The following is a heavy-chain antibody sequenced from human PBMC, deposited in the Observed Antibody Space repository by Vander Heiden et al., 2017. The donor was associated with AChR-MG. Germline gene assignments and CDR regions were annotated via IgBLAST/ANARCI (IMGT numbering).Heavy chain of an antibody. Sequence: QLPLQQPRPGLVKPSETLSLTCRVSGDSTSGSSYYWGWIRHPPAKGLVWIGSVHSSGSASYNPSIKSRVTISVDASKNQFSLRLNSVRAADTAVYYCARQPAGDSSGWYFSAWAQGALVTVS. CDR3: ARQPAGDSSGWYFSA. CDR2: VHSSGSA. CDR1: GDSTSGSSYY. J-gene: IGHJ4*02. V-gene: IGHV4-39*01. D-gene: IGHD6-19*01.